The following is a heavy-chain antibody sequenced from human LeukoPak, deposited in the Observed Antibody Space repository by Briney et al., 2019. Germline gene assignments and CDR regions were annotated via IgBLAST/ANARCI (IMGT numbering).Heavy chain of an antibody. CDR2: ISGSGDST. Sequence: GGSLRLSCAASGFTFNTYGMSWVRQGPGKGLEWVSAISGSGDSTYNADSVKGRLTLSRDNSKNTMYLQMNSLRAEDTAVYYCAKGRDVYNYWYFDLWGRGTLVTVSS. CDR1: GFTFNTYG. CDR3: AKGRDVYNYWYFDL. J-gene: IGHJ2*01. V-gene: IGHV3-23*01. D-gene: IGHD5-24*01.